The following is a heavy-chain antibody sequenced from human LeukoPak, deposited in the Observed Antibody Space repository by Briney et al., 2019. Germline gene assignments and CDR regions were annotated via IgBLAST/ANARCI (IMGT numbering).Heavy chain of an antibody. CDR1: GFIFSSYS. V-gene: IGHV3-48*01. CDR3: VRDHHRRLYDSQARDTFDI. Sequence: PGGSLRLSCAASGFIFSSYSMNWVRQAPGKGLEWVSYISSSSTMYYAASVKGRFSISRDNAQNSLYLQMNSLRDTAVYYCVRDHHRRLYDSQARDTFDIWGQGTMVTVSS. CDR2: ISSSSTM. J-gene: IGHJ3*02. D-gene: IGHD3-22*01.